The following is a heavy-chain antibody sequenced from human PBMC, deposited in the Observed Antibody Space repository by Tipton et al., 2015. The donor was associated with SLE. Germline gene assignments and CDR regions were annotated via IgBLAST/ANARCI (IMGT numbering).Heavy chain of an antibody. J-gene: IGHJ4*02. CDR2: VRYDGSEK. Sequence: SLRLSCAASGFTFSSYGMYWVRQAPGKGLEWVAFVRYDGSEKYYEDAVKGRFTISRDNSRNMVHLKMNRLRAEDTAVYYCAKDGMREVSGSRHLDYWGQGTLVTVPS. CDR1: GFTFSSYG. D-gene: IGHD1-26*01. CDR3: AKDGMREVSGSRHLDY. V-gene: IGHV3-30*02.